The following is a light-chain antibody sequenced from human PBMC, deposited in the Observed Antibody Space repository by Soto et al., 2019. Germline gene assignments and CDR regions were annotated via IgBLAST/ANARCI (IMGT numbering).Light chain of an antibody. V-gene: IGKV3-15*01. CDR3: QQYNNWPWT. Sequence: EIVMTQSPATLSVSPGERATLSCRARQSLSNNLAWYQQKPGQAPRLLIFGASTRATGIPARFSGSGSGTEYTLTISGLQSEDFAVYYCQQYNNWPWTFGQGTKVEIK. CDR1: QSLSNN. CDR2: GAS. J-gene: IGKJ1*01.